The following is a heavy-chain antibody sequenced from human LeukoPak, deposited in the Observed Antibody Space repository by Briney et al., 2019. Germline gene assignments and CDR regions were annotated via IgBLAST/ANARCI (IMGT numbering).Heavy chain of an antibody. V-gene: IGHV4-4*07. D-gene: IGHD5-12*01. CDR3: ARELLVATITWFDP. CDR2: IYTSGST. J-gene: IGHJ5*02. Sequence: SETLSLTCTVSGGSISSYYWSWIRQPAGKGLEWIGRIYTSGSTSYNPSLKSRVTMSVDTSKNQFSLKLSSVTAADTAVYYCARELLVATITWFDPWGQGTLVTVSS. CDR1: GGSISSYY.